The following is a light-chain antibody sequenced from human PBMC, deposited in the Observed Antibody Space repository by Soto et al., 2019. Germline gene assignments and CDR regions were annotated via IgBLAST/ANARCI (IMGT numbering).Light chain of an antibody. V-gene: IGKV3-11*01. CDR3: PQPTIWLYT. CDR2: DAS. J-gene: IGKJ3*01. Sequence: LTQSPASLSLSPGETATLSCRASQTVGISLAWYQHKPGQPPRLLIYDASKRATGIPARFGGSGSGTELPRHITSLEPDDVALSCGPQPTIWLYTFRPGAKVDMK. CDR1: QTVGIS.